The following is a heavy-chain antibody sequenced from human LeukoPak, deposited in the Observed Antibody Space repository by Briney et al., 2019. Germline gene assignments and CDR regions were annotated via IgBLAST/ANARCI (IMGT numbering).Heavy chain of an antibody. CDR3: AKDISWSGYYEVIDY. D-gene: IGHD3-3*01. CDR2: ISGSASST. J-gene: IGHJ4*02. CDR1: GFTFSNYA. V-gene: IGHV3-23*01. Sequence: GGSLRLSCAASGFTFSNYAMSWVRQAPGKGLEWVSAISGSASSTYHADSVKGRFTISRDNSKNTLYLQMNSLRAEDTAVYYCAKDISWSGYYEVIDYWGQGTLVTVSS.